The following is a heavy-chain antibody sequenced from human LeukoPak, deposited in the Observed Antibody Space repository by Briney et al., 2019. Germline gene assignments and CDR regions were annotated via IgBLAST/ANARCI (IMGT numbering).Heavy chain of an antibody. V-gene: IGHV3-23*01. J-gene: IGHJ4*02. CDR1: GFTFSSYA. CDR3: AKHPTGWYLGYFDY. CDR2: ISGSGDHT. D-gene: IGHD6-19*01. Sequence: PGGSLRLSCAASGFTFSSYAMSWVRQAPGKGLEWVSVISGSGDHTYYADSVKGRFTISRDNSKNTLFLQMTSLRADDTAVYYCAKHPTGWYLGYFDYWGQGTLVTVSS.